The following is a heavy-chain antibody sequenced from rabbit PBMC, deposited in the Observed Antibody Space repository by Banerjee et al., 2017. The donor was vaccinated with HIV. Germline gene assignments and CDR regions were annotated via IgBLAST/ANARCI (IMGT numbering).Heavy chain of an antibody. V-gene: IGHV1S40*01. CDR1: GFSFSSSYW. D-gene: IGHD8-1*01. CDR3: ARGESYYRVDL. Sequence: QSLEESGGDLVKPGASLTLTCTASGFSFSSSYWICWVRQAPGKGLEWIGCINAGSGGTYYASWAKGRFTFSKTSSTTMTLQMTSLTAEDTATYFCARGESYYRVDLWGPGTLVTVS. CDR2: INAGSGGT. J-gene: IGHJ4*01.